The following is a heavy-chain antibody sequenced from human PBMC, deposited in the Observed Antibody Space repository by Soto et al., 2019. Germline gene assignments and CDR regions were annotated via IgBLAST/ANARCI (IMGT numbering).Heavy chain of an antibody. CDR2: ISYDGSNK. D-gene: IGHD3-10*01. CDR3: AKDHVPSRGSGSLDY. V-gene: IGHV3-30*18. J-gene: IGHJ4*02. Sequence: GGSLRLSCAASGFTFSSYGMHWVRQAPGKGLEWVAVISYDGSNKYYADSVKGRFTISRDNTKNTLYLQMNSLRAEDTAVYYCAKDHVPSRGSGSLDYWGQGTLVTVSS. CDR1: GFTFSSYG.